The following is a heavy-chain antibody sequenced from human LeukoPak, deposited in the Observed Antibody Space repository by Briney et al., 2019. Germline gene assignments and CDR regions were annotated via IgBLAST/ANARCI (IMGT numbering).Heavy chain of an antibody. CDR2: FDPEDGET. D-gene: IGHD6-19*01. J-gene: IGHJ4*02. CDR3: ANVGGGYSSGWSTYYFDY. CDR1: GYTLTELS. V-gene: IGHV1-24*01. Sequence: ASVKVSCKVSGYTLTELSMHWVRQAPGKGLEWMGGFDPEDGETIYAQKFQGRVTMTEDTSTDTAYMELSSLRSEDTAVYYCANVGGGYSSGWSTYYFDYWGQGTLVTVSS.